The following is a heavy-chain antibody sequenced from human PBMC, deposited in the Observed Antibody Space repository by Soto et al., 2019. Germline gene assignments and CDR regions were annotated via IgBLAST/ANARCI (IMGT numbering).Heavy chain of an antibody. Sequence: SSETLSLTCTVSGGSISSGDYYWSWIRQPPGNGLGWIGYIYYSGSTYYNPSLKSRVTISVDTSKNQFSLKLSSVTAADTAVYYCASAQYDSSGYYQLAYYYYGMDVWGQGTTVTVSS. J-gene: IGHJ6*02. CDR1: GGSISSGDYY. CDR3: ASAQYDSSGYYQLAYYYYGMDV. D-gene: IGHD3-22*01. CDR2: IYYSGST. V-gene: IGHV4-30-4*01.